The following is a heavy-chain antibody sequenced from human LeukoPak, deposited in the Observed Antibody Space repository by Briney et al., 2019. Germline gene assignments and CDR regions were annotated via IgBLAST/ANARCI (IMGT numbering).Heavy chain of an antibody. V-gene: IGHV3-30*18. D-gene: IGHD3-9*01. CDR3: AKGLRYSDN. CDR1: GFTFSSYG. Sequence: GGSLRLSCASSGFTFSSYGMHWVRQAPGKGLEWVAVISYDGSNKYYADSVKGRFAISRDNSKNTLYLQMNSLRADDTAVYYCAKGLRYSDNWGQGTLVTVSS. J-gene: IGHJ4*02. CDR2: ISYDGSNK.